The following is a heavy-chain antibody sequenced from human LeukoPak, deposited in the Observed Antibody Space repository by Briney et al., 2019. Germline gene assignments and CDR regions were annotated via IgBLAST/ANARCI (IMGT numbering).Heavy chain of an antibody. CDR3: ARDCSSTRCQGPVFDN. CDR1: VYTFTSNN. V-gene: IGHV1-46*01. D-gene: IGHD2-2*01. J-gene: IGHJ4*02. Sequence: ASVTVSCKASVYTFTSNNMHWVRQAPGQGLEWMGIIHPSGGSTNYAQKFQGRVAMTRDTCTSTVYMELSSLRSEDTAIYYCARDCSSTRCQGPVFDNWGQGTLVTVSS. CDR2: IHPSGGST.